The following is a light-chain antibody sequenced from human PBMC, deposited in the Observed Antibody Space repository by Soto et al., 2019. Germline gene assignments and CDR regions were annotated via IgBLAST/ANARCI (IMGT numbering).Light chain of an antibody. CDR3: MQALQTPRT. V-gene: IGKV2-28*01. CDR2: LGS. Sequence: DLVMTQSPLSLPVTPGEPASISCRSSQSLLYSNGYNYLDWYLQKPGQSPQVLIYLGSNRASGVPDRFSGSGSGTDFTLKISRVEAEDVGVYYCMQALQTPRTFGQGTKVEIK. CDR1: QSLLYSNGYNY. J-gene: IGKJ1*01.